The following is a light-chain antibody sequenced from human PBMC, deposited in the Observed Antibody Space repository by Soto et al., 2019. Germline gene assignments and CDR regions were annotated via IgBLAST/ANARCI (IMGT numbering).Light chain of an antibody. V-gene: IGKV1-9*01. CDR2: AAS. CDR1: QDISSS. CDR3: QQQGT. Sequence: IQSTQSPSSLSASVGDRVTITCRASQDISSSLAWYQQKPGNAPKLLIYAASTLQSGVTSRFSGGGSGTDFTLTISSLQPEDFATYYCQQQGTFGQGTKLEIK. J-gene: IGKJ2*01.